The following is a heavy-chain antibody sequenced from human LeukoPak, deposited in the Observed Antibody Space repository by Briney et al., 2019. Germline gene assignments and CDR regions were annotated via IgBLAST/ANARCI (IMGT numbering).Heavy chain of an antibody. CDR2: ISYDGSNK. Sequence: GGSLRLSCAASGFTFSSYAMHWVRQAPGKGLEWVAVISYDGSNKYYADSVKGRFTISRDNSKNTLYLQMNSLRAEDTAVYYCARVSNWNSPFDYWGQGTLVTVSS. V-gene: IGHV3-30-3*01. CDR3: ARVSNWNSPFDY. J-gene: IGHJ4*02. D-gene: IGHD1-7*01. CDR1: GFTFSSYA.